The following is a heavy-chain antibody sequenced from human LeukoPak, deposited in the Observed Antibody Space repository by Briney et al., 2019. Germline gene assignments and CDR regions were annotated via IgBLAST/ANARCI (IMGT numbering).Heavy chain of an antibody. CDR3: ATSHYDILTGRDY. J-gene: IGHJ4*02. CDR1: GYTFTSYY. V-gene: IGHV1-24*01. D-gene: IGHD3-9*01. Sequence: ASVKVSCKASGYTFTSYYMHWVRQAPGKGLEWMGGFDPEDGETIYAQKFQGRVTMTEDTSTDTAYMELSSLRSEDTAVYYCATSHYDILTGRDYWGQGTLVTVSS. CDR2: FDPEDGET.